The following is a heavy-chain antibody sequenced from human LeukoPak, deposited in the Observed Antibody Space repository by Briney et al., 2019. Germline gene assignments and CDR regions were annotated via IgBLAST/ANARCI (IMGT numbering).Heavy chain of an antibody. J-gene: IGHJ4*02. D-gene: IGHD1-26*01. CDR2: ITTSGTST. CDR3: VVHSATSCY. CDR1: GFTFSSHG. V-gene: IGHV3-48*04. Sequence: PGGSLRLSCAASGFTFSSHGMHWVRQAPGKGLEWISYITTSGTSTYYADSVKGRFTISRDNGKTALSLQMNSLRAEDTAVYYCVVHSATSCYWGQGTLVTVSS.